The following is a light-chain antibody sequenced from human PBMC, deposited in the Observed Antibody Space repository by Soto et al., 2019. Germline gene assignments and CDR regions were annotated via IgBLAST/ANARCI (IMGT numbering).Light chain of an antibody. CDR1: QSISSW. CDR2: KAS. V-gene: IGKV1-5*03. CDR3: QQYNSISLLT. J-gene: IGKJ4*01. Sequence: DIQMTQSPPTLSASVGDRVTITCRASQSISSWLAWYQQKPGKAPKLLIYKASTLESGVPSRFSGSGSGTEFTLTISSLQPDDFATYYCQQYNSISLLTFGGGTKVEIK.